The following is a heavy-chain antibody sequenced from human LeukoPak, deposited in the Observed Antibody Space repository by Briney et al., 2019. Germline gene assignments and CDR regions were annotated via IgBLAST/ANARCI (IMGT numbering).Heavy chain of an antibody. Sequence: PSETLSLTCTVSGGSISSGSYYWSWIRQPAGKGLEWIGRIYTSGSTNYNPSLKSRVTISVDTSKNQFSLKLSSVTAADTAVYYCARDIAYYYYMDVWGKGTTVTISS. CDR3: ARDIAYYYYMDV. CDR1: GGSISSGSYY. J-gene: IGHJ6*03. V-gene: IGHV4-61*02. D-gene: IGHD2-15*01. CDR2: IYTSGST.